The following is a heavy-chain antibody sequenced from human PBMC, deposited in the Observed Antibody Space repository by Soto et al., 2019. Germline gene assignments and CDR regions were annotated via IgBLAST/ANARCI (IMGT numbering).Heavy chain of an antibody. CDR1: GFTFSSYG. Sequence: QVQLVESGGGVVQPGRSLRLSCAASGFTFSSYGMHWVRQAPGKGLEGGAGIWYDGSNKYYADSVKGRFTISRDNSKNTLYLHRNRLGAEDTAVYYCARDRGIVAYCGGECYSWFDPWGQGTLVTVSS. CDR2: IWYDGSNK. D-gene: IGHD2-21*01. V-gene: IGHV3-33*01. CDR3: ARDRGIVAYCGGECYSWFDP. J-gene: IGHJ5*02.